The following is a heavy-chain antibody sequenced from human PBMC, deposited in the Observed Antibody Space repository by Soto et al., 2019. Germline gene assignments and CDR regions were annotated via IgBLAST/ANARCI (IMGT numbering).Heavy chain of an antibody. CDR2: MNPNSGNT. D-gene: IGHD3-9*01. Sequence: GASVKVSCKASGYTFTSYDINWVRQATGQGLEWMGWMNPNSGNTGYAQKFQGRVTMTRNTSISTAYMELSSLRSEDTAVYYCATAARGSYYDILTGYYGWFDPWGQGTLVTVSS. J-gene: IGHJ5*02. CDR3: ATAARGSYYDILTGYYGWFDP. V-gene: IGHV1-8*01. CDR1: GYTFTSYD.